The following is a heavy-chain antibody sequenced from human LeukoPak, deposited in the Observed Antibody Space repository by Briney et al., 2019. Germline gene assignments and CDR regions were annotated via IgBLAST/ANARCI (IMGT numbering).Heavy chain of an antibody. J-gene: IGHJ4*02. CDR1: GGSFSGYY. V-gene: IGHV4-34*01. CDR2: INHSGST. CDR3: ARGHNDYGDY. D-gene: IGHD2-8*01. Sequence: SETLSLTCAVYGGSFSGYYWSWIRQPPGKGLEWIGEINHSGSTNYNPSLKSRVTISVGTSKNQFSLKLSSVTAADTAVYYCARGHNDYGDYWGQGTLVTVSS.